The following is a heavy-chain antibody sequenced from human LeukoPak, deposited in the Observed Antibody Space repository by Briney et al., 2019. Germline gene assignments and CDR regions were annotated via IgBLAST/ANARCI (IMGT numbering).Heavy chain of an antibody. V-gene: IGHV3-48*01. CDR3: ARDYDFWSQGYYMDV. J-gene: IGHJ6*03. D-gene: IGHD3-3*01. CDR2: ISSSSSTI. Sequence: PGGSLRLSCAASGFTFSSYSMNWVRRAPGKGLEWVSYISSSSSTIYYADSVKGRFTISRDNAKNSLYLQMNSLRAEDTAVYYCARDYDFWSQGYYMDVWGKGTTVTVSS. CDR1: GFTFSSYS.